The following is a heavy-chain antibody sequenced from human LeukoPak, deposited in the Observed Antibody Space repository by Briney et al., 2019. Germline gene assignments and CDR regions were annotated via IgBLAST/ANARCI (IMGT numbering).Heavy chain of an antibody. D-gene: IGHD6-19*01. CDR2: ISYDGSNK. Sequence: GGSLRLSCAASGFTFSSYGMHWVRQAPGKGLEWVAVISYDGSNKYYADSVKGRFTISRDNSKNTLYLQMNSLRAEDTAVYYCAKDLNEGSGWYGEIDYWGQGTLVTVSS. CDR3: AKDLNEGSGWYGEIDY. J-gene: IGHJ4*02. CDR1: GFTFSSYG. V-gene: IGHV3-30*18.